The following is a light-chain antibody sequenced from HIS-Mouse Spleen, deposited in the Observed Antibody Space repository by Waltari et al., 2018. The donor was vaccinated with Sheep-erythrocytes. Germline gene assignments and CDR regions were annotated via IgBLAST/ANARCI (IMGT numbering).Light chain of an antibody. Sequence: QSALTQPRSVSGSPGQSVTISRTGTSSDVGGYNYVSWYQQHPGKAPKLMIYEVSKRPSGVPDRFSGSKSGNTASLTVSGLQAEDEADYYCSSYAGSNNWVFGGGTKLTVL. V-gene: IGLV2-8*01. CDR1: SSDVGGYNY. J-gene: IGLJ3*02. CDR2: EVS. CDR3: SSYAGSNNWV.